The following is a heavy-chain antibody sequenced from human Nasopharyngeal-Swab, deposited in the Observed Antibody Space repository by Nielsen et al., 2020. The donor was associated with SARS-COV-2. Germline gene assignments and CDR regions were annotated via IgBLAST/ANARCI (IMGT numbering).Heavy chain of an antibody. CDR2: IVWDGDK. CDR3: VRNERHQLLSGYYYYYGMDV. J-gene: IGHJ6*02. Sequence: WIRQPPGKALEWLALIVWDGDKNYSTSPKTSRTTSKDTTKNQVVLTMTNMQPVDTATYYCVRNERHQLLSGYYYYYGMDVWGQGTTVTVSS. V-gene: IGHV2-70*13. D-gene: IGHD2-2*01.